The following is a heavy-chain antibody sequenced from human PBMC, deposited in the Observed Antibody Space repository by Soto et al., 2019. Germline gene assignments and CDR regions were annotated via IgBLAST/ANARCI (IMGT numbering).Heavy chain of an antibody. D-gene: IGHD3-10*01. J-gene: IGHJ4*02. CDR1: GGSFTSNNW. Sequence: SETLSLTCAVSGGSFTSNNWWTWVRQPPGQGLEWIGEIYRTGSTNYNPSLKSRVTISLDKSENQFSLKVTSLTAADTAVYYCASRVRGTSVDYWGQGTLVTVAS. V-gene: IGHV4-4*02. CDR2: IYRTGST. CDR3: ASRVRGTSVDY.